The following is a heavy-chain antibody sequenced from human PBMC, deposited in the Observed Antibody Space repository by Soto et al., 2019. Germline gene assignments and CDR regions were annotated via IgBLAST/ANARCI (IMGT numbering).Heavy chain of an antibody. Sequence: GGPMILSCTASGFTFSSYSMNWVSQTTGKGLEWVSYISSSSSTIYYADSVKGRFTISRDNAKNSLYLQMNSLRAEDTAVYYCARDGPYVVLRFLEWLSFDIWGQGTMVTVSS. CDR3: ARDGPYVVLRFLEWLSFDI. D-gene: IGHD3-3*01. CDR2: ISSSSSTI. V-gene: IGHV3-48*01. CDR1: GFTFSSYS. J-gene: IGHJ3*02.